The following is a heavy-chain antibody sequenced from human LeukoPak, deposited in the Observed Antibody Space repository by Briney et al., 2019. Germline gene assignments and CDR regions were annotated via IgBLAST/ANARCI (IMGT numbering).Heavy chain of an antibody. CDR2: IYHSGST. J-gene: IGHJ4*02. CDR1: GGSISSGGYY. D-gene: IGHD4-11*01. CDR3: ARDTESDPYYFDY. V-gene: IGHV4-30-2*01. Sequence: PSQTLSLTCTVSGGSISSGGYYWSWIRQPPGKGLEWIGYIYHSGSTYYNPSLKSRVTISVDTSKNQFSLKLSSVTAADTAVYYCARDTESDPYYFDYWGQGTLVTVSS.